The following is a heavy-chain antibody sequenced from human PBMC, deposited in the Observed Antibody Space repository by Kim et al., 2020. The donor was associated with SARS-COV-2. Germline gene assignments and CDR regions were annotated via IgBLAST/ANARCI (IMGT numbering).Heavy chain of an antibody. D-gene: IGHD2-2*01. Sequence: GGSLRLSCAASGFTFSSYAMHWVRQAPGKGLEYVSAISSNGGSTDYANSVKGRFTISRDNSKNTLYLQMGSLRAEDMAVYYCAREYCSSTRSYFDYYGMDVRGQGTTVTVSS. CDR3: AREYCSSTRSYFDYYGMDV. CDR2: ISSNGGST. CDR1: GFTFSSYA. V-gene: IGHV3-64*01. J-gene: IGHJ6*02.